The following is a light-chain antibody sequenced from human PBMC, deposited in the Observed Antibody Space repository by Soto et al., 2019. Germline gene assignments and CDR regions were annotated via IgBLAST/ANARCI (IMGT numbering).Light chain of an antibody. V-gene: IGKV3-11*01. CDR2: DAS. CDR3: QQRSDWPLT. J-gene: IGKJ4*01. Sequence: EVVLTQSPATLSLSPGERVTLSCRASQSVSHYFAWYQQKPGQAPRLLIYDASTRAAGIPARFSGSGSGTDFTLTISSLEPDDFAVYYCQQRSDWPLTFGGGTKVEIK. CDR1: QSVSHY.